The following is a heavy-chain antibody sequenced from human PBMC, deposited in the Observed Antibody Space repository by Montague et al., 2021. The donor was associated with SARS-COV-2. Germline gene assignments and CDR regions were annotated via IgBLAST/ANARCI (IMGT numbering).Heavy chain of an antibody. J-gene: IGHJ4*02. Sequence: SLRLSCAASGFDFGDYAMHWVRQTPGKGLEWVSGISWNSDSSDYVDSVKGRFSISRDNAKKSLYLQMNSLRPEDTALYYCAKDIGTETIYEAFFDEWGQGTLVTVSS. CDR1: GFDFGDYA. V-gene: IGHV3-9*01. CDR2: ISWNSDSS. CDR3: AKDIGTETIYEAFFDE. D-gene: IGHD3-16*01.